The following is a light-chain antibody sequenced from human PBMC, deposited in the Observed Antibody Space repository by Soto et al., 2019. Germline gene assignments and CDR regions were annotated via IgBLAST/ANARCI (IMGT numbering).Light chain of an antibody. V-gene: IGLV2-8*01. CDR1: TSDVGGYHY. J-gene: IGLJ2*01. CDR3: SSYVGSNFHVL. CDR2: DVD. Sequence: QSALTQPPSASGSPGQSVTISCTGTTSDVGGYHYVSWYQQHPGKAPKLLVYDVDKRPSGVPDRFSGSKSGNTASLTVSGLQAEDEADYYCSSYVGSNFHVLFGGGTKLTVL.